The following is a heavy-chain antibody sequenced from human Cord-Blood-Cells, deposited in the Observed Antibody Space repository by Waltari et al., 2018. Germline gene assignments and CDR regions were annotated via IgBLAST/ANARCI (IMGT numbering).Heavy chain of an antibody. J-gene: IGHJ4*02. CDR2: IYYSGST. D-gene: IGHD2-8*02. Sequence: QVQLQESGPGLVKPSQPLSLTCTVSGGSISSGGYYCSWFRPHPGKGLEWIGYIYYSGSTYYNPSLKSRVTISVDTSKNQFSLKLSSVTAADTAVYYCARVRSCTGGVCYDYWGQGTLVTVSS. CDR1: GGSISSGGYY. V-gene: IGHV4-31*03. CDR3: ARVRSCTGGVCYDY.